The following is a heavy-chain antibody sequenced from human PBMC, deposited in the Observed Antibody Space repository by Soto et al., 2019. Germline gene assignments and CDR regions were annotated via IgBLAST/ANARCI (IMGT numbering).Heavy chain of an antibody. CDR3: ARDPLEGIAAAGTLLDY. CDR1: GFTFSSYA. CDR2: ISYDGSNK. V-gene: IGHV3-30-3*01. D-gene: IGHD6-13*01. J-gene: IGHJ4*02. Sequence: GGSLRLSCAASGFTFSSYAMHWVRQAPGKGLEWVAVISYDGSNKYYADSVKGRFTISRDNSKNTLYLQMNSLRAEDTAVYYCARDPLEGIAAAGTLLDYWGQGTLVTVSS.